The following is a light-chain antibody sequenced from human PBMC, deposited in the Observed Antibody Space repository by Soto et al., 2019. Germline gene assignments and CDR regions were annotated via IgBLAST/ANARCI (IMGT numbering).Light chain of an antibody. CDR2: GNS. CDR3: QSYDSSLSGYVV. V-gene: IGLV1-40*01. CDR1: SSNIGAGYD. J-gene: IGLJ2*01. Sequence: QSVLTQPPSVSGAPGQRVTISCTGSSSNIGAGYDVHWYQQLPGTAPKLLIYGNSNRPSGVPDRFSGCKSGTSASLAITGLQAEDDADYYCQSYDSSLSGYVVFGGGTKLTVL.